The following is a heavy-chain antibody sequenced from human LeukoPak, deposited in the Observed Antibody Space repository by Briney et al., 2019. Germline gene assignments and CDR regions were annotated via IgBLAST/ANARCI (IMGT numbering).Heavy chain of an antibody. D-gene: IGHD6-13*01. J-gene: IGHJ5*02. CDR3: ARQDPSSSGWYP. Sequence: GGSLRLSCAASGXTFSNCAMSWVRQAPGKGLEWVSAINDSGGSTYYADSVKGRFAISRDNSKNTLWLQMNSLRADDTAVYYCARQDPSSSGWYPWGQGTLVTVSS. V-gene: IGHV3-23*01. CDR1: GXTFSNCA. CDR2: INDSGGST.